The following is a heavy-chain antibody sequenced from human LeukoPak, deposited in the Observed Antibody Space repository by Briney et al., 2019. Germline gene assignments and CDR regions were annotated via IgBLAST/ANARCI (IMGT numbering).Heavy chain of an antibody. CDR3: ASLRVAMVRGVPYFDY. CDR1: GGSITGNDYA. Sequence: PSETLSLTCSVSGGSITGNDYAWSWIRQPPGKGLEWIGMISDPGKTYYNPSLKSRVTISVDTAKNQFSLRQTSVTAADTAVYFCASLRVAMVRGVPYFDYWGQGALVTVFS. D-gene: IGHD3-10*01. J-gene: IGHJ4*02. CDR2: ISDPGKT. V-gene: IGHV4-39*01.